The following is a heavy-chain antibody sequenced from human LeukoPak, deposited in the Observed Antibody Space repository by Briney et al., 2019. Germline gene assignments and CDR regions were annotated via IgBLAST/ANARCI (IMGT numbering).Heavy chain of an antibody. Sequence: PSETLSLTCAVSDYSISSGYYWGWIRQPPGKGLEWIGSIYYSGSTYYNPSLKSRVTISVDTSKNQFSLKLSSVTAADTAVYYCASPSISSGWYSKDYWGQGTLVTVSS. V-gene: IGHV4-38-2*01. CDR1: DYSISSGYY. CDR2: IYYSGST. CDR3: ASPSISSGWYSKDY. J-gene: IGHJ4*02. D-gene: IGHD6-19*01.